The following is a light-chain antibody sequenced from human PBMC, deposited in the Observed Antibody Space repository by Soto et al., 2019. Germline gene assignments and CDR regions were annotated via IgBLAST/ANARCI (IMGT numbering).Light chain of an antibody. V-gene: IGKV3-15*01. Sequence: ETVMTQSPATLSVSPGERATDSCRASQSVSTNLAWYQQKPGQAPRLLIYGASTRVTGMPGRFSGSGSGTEFTLTISSLQSEDSAVYYCQQYKNWPRTFGQGTKVEIK. CDR2: GAS. J-gene: IGKJ1*01. CDR3: QQYKNWPRT. CDR1: QSVSTN.